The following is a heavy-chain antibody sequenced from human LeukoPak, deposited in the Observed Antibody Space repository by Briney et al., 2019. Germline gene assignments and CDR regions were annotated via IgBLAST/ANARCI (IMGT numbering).Heavy chain of an antibody. D-gene: IGHD2-2*01. CDR3: ISGFCSSASCYA. CDR1: GFPFTYAP. CDR2: IRRNTDGGTA. V-gene: IGHV3-15*01. J-gene: IGHJ4*02. Sequence: GGAPRLACEAPGFPFTYAPMGGGPPGPGEGGGGGCRIRRNTDGGTADYAAPVMGRFTISRDDSNNTLYLQMNSLKTEDTAVYYCISGFCSSASCYAWGRGTLVIVSS.